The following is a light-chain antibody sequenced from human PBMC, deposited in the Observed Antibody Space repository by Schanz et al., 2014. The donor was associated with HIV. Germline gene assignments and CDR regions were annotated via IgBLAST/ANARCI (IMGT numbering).Light chain of an antibody. Sequence: QSALTQPASVSGSPGQSITISCTGTSTDIGAYNFVSWYQQHPGEAPRLIIYDVTSRPSGVSARFSGSKTGETASLTISGLQSEDEAEYYCSTYTTSKTWVFGGGTKVTVL. J-gene: IGLJ3*02. CDR2: DVT. CDR3: STYTTSKTWV. V-gene: IGLV2-14*03. CDR1: STDIGAYNF.